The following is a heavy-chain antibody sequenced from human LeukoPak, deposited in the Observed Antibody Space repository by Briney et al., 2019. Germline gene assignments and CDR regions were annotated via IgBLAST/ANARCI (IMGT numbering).Heavy chain of an antibody. J-gene: IGHJ4*02. Sequence: SETLSLTCAVYGGSFSGYYWSWIRQPPGKGLEWIGEINHSGSTNYNPSLKSRVTISVDTSKNQFSLKLSSVTAADTAVYYCARGRIAAAGTGGAREAYHFDYWGQGTLVTVSS. V-gene: IGHV4-34*01. CDR1: GGSFSGYY. CDR3: ARGRIAAAGTGGAREAYHFDY. D-gene: IGHD6-13*01. CDR2: INHSGST.